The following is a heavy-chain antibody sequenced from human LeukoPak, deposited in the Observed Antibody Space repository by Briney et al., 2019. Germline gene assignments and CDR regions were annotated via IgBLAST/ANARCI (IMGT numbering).Heavy chain of an antibody. V-gene: IGHV3-48*02. D-gene: IGHD3-10*01. J-gene: IGHJ4*02. CDR1: GFTFSSYS. CDR3: ARDAHIVRGVNPLDY. CDR2: VSYSSSTI. Sequence: GGSLRLSCAASGFTFSSYSMNWVRQAPGKGLEWISYVSYSSSTIYYADSVKGRFTISRDNAKNSLYLQMNSLRDEDTAVYYCARDAHIVRGVNPLDYWGQGTLVTVSS.